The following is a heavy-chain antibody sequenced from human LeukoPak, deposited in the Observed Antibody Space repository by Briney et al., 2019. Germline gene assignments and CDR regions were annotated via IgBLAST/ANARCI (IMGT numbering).Heavy chain of an antibody. D-gene: IGHD3-22*01. CDR2: ITPSGGST. V-gene: IGHV3-23*01. CDR1: GFTFSSYG. CDR3: AKSTTTSGYTIGDFDS. Sequence: GGSLRLSCAASGFTFSSYGVTWVRQAPGKGLEWVSAITPSGGSTFYADSVKGRFTISRDNSKNTLYLQMNSLRAEDTAVYYCAKSTTTSGYTIGDFDSWGQGTLVTVSS. J-gene: IGHJ4*02.